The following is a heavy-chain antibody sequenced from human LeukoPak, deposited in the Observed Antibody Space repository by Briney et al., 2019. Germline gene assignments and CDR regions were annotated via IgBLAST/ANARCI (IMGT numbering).Heavy chain of an antibody. D-gene: IGHD2-15*01. V-gene: IGHV1-18*01. J-gene: IGHJ5*02. CDR1: GYTFTSYG. Sequence: ASVKVSCKASGYTFTSYGISWVRQAPGQGLEWMGWISAYNGNTNYAQKLQGRVTITRDTSASTAYMELSSLRSEDTAVYYCARDVARFDPWGQGTLVTVSS. CDR2: ISAYNGNT. CDR3: ARDVARFDP.